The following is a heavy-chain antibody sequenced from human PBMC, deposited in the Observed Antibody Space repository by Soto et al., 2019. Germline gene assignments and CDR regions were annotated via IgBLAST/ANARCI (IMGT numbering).Heavy chain of an antibody. J-gene: IGHJ4*02. D-gene: IGHD3-16*01. CDR3: AKTYGFLGGYYFDY. CDR2: INPSGGRT. CDR1: GYTFTNYY. Sequence: QVQLVQSGAEVKKPGASVKVSCEASGYTFTNYYIHWVRQAPGQGLEWMAVINPSGGRTRYAQKFQGRVTMTRDTSTSAVYMELSSLRSEDTAVYYCAKTYGFLGGYYFDYWGQGTLVTVSS. V-gene: IGHV1-46*01.